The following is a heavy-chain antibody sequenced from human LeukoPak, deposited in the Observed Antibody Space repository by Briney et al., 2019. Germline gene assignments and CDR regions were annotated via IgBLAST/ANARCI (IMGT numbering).Heavy chain of an antibody. J-gene: IGHJ2*01. V-gene: IGHV1-69*13. CDR2: IIPIFGTA. D-gene: IGHD6-19*01. Sequence: GASVNVSCKASGGTFSSYAISWVRQAPGQGLEWMGGIIPIFGTANYAQKFQGRVTITADESTSTAYMELSSLRSEDTAVYYCARGAVAGTLHFDLWGRGTLVTVSS. CDR3: ARGAVAGTLHFDL. CDR1: GGTFSSYA.